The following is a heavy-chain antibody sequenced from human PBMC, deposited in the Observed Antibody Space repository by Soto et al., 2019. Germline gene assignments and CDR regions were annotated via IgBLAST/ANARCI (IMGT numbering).Heavy chain of an antibody. CDR1: GDSFTRYW. CDR3: ARPRDSGDYWGS. CDR2: IYPGDSDT. V-gene: IGHV5-51*01. J-gene: IGHJ5*02. D-gene: IGHD3-22*01. Sequence: GESLKISCEASGDSFTRYWIGWVRQKPGRGLEWMGIIYPGDSDTRYSPSFQGQVTISADKSISTAYLQWNSLKASDTAIYYCARPRDSGDYWGSWGQGTLVTVSS.